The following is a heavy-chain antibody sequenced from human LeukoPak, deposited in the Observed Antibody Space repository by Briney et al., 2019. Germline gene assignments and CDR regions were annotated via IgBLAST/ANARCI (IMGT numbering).Heavy chain of an antibody. D-gene: IGHD5-18*01. CDR2: ICSGGST. CDR1: GFTVSSNY. Sequence: PGGSLRLSCAASGFTVSSNYMSWVRQAPGKGLEWVSVICSGGSTYYADSVKGRFTISRDNSKNTLYLQMNSLRAEDTAVYYCAREATAGGDDYWGQGTLVTVSS. J-gene: IGHJ4*02. V-gene: IGHV3-53*01. CDR3: AREATAGGDDY.